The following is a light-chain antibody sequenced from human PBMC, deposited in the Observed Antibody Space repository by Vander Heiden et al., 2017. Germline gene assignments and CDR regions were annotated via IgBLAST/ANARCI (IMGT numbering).Light chain of an antibody. V-gene: IGLV1-44*01. CDR1: SPNIESNT. J-gene: IGLJ1*01. CDR3: AAWDDGLKGYV. CDR2: RDN. Sequence: QSVLTQPPSASGTPGQRVTISCSGSSPNIESNTVNWYQQLPGTAPKLLIYRDNQRPSGVPDRFSGSKSGTSASLAISGLQSEDEADYYCAAWDDGLKGYVFGTGTKVTVL.